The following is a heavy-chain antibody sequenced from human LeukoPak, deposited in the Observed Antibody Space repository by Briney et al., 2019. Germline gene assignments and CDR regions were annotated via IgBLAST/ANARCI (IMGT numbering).Heavy chain of an antibody. CDR1: GFTFSSYS. V-gene: IGHV3-21*01. D-gene: IGHD3-16*02. CDR3: ARDEVSNAEYFQH. J-gene: IGHJ1*01. CDR2: ISSSSSYI. Sequence: GGSLRLSCAASGFTFSSYSMNWVRQAPGKGLEWVSSISSSSSYIYYADSVKGRFTISRDNAKNSLYLQMNSLRAEDTAVYYCARDEVSNAEYFQHWGQGTLVTVSS.